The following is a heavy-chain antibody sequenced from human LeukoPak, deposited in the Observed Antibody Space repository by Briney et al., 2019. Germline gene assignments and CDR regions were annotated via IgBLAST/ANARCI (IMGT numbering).Heavy chain of an antibody. Sequence: GGSLRLSCSVSGFTFSTYVMHWVRQAPGRGLEYVSAFSSIGEKTYYADSVKGRFTISRDNSKNTLYLQMSSLRADDTAVYYCVRGTGYWGQGTLVTVSS. CDR3: VRGTGY. V-gene: IGHV3-64D*06. CDR2: FSSIGEKT. CDR1: GFTFSTYV. J-gene: IGHJ4*02.